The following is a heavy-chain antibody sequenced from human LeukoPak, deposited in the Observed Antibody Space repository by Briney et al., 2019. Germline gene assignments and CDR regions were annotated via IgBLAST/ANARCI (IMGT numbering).Heavy chain of an antibody. CDR2: ISAYNGNT. V-gene: IGHV1-18*01. J-gene: IGHJ3*02. CDR1: GYTFTSYG. CDR3: GVPHSDAFDI. Sequence: ASVKVSCKASGYTFTSYGISWVRQASGQGLEWMGWISAYNGNTNYAQKLQGRVTMTTDTSTSTAYMELRSLRSDDTAVYYCGVPHSDAFDIWGQGTMVTVSS. D-gene: IGHD1-1*01.